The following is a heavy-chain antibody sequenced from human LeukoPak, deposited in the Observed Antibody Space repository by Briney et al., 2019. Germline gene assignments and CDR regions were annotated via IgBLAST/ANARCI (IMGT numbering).Heavy chain of an antibody. CDR1: GYTFTSYG. Sequence: SVKVSCKASGYTFTSYGISWVRQAPGQGLEWMGGIIPIFGTANYAQKFQGRVTITADESTSTAYMELSSLRSEDTAVYYCARDRFGSGDYDLDYWGQGTLVTVSS. J-gene: IGHJ4*02. CDR3: ARDRFGSGDYDLDY. D-gene: IGHD5-12*01. CDR2: IIPIFGTA. V-gene: IGHV1-69*13.